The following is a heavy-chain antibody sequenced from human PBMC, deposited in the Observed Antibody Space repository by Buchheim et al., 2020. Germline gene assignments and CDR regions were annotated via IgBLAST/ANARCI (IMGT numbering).Heavy chain of an antibody. D-gene: IGHD6-13*01. Sequence: EVQLVESGGGLVQPGGSLRLSCAASGFTFSSYWMSWVRQAPGKGLEWVANIKQVGREKYYVDSVKGRFTISSDNAKTSLYLQMNSLRAEDTAVYYCASLILGIAAASDYWGQGTL. CDR1: GFTFSSYW. V-gene: IGHV3-7*01. CDR2: IKQVGREK. CDR3: ASLILGIAAASDY. J-gene: IGHJ4*02.